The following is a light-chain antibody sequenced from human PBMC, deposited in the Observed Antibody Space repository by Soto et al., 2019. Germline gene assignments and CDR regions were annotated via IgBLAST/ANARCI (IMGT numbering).Light chain of an antibody. Sequence: DIVLTQSPGTLCLSPGERATLSCRASQIVNSSYLAWYQQRPGQAPRLLIYGASSRATGIPDRFGGSGSGTDFTLTISRLVPEDFAVYYCQQYGDSPWTFGQGTKVDIK. CDR2: GAS. V-gene: IGKV3-20*01. CDR1: QIVNSSY. CDR3: QQYGDSPWT. J-gene: IGKJ1*01.